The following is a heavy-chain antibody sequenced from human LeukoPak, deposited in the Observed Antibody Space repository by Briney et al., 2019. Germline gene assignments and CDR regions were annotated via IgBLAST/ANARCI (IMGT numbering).Heavy chain of an antibody. CDR2: IYYSGST. D-gene: IGHD3-22*01. J-gene: IGHJ3*02. CDR3: ARPYYDSSGYYCDAFDI. V-gene: IGHV4-38-2*02. Sequence: SETLSLTCTVSGYSISSGYYWGWIRQPPGKGLEWIGSIYYSGSTYYNPSLKSRVTISVDTSKNQFSLKLSSVTAADTAVYYCARPYYDSSGYYCDAFDIWGQGTMVTVSS. CDR1: GYSISSGYY.